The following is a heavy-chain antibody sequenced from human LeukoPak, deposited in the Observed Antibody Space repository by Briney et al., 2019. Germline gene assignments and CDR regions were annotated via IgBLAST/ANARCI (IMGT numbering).Heavy chain of an antibody. CDR2: ISSSGSTI. V-gene: IGHV3-48*03. J-gene: IGHJ4*02. CDR1: GFTLSSYE. Sequence: GSLRLSCAASGFTLSSYEMNWVRQAPGKGLEWVSYISSSGSTIYYADSVKGRFTISRDNAKNSLYLQMNSLRAEDTAVYYCARGTSVYDILTGLDYWGQGTLVTVSS. D-gene: IGHD3-9*01. CDR3: ARGTSVYDILTGLDY.